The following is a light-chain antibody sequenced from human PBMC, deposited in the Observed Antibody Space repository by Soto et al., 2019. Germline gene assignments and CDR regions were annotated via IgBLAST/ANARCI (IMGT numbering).Light chain of an antibody. CDR2: AAS. CDR1: QTISIY. V-gene: IGKV1-39*01. CDR3: QQSYSTLWT. Sequence: DIQMTQSPSSLSASVGDRVTITCRASQTISIYLNWYQQKPGKAPELLIYAASSLQSGVPSRFSGSGSGTDFTLTISSPQPEDFATYYCQQSYSTLWTFGQGTKVDIK. J-gene: IGKJ1*01.